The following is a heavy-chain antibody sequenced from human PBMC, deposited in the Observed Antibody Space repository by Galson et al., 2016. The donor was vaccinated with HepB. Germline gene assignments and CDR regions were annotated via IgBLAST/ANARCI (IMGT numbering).Heavy chain of an antibody. Sequence: SVKVSCKASGYTFTNYGISWVRQAPGQGLEWMGWISTYHGDTKYAQNFQGRVTMTTDTYTTTGYMEQRSLRSDDTAVYYCARDGGTGTNDYWGQGTLVTVSS. J-gene: IGHJ4*02. CDR2: ISTYHGDT. D-gene: IGHD1-7*01. V-gene: IGHV1-18*01. CDR3: ARDGGTGTNDY. CDR1: GYTFTNYG.